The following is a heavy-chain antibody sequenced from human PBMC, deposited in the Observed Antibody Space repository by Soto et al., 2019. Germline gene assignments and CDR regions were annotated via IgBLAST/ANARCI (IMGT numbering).Heavy chain of an antibody. CDR2: IIPLFGTA. D-gene: IGHD6-19*01. CDR3: ARPKGSYSSGYYYFDY. CDR1: GGTFSTYA. V-gene: IGHV1-69*01. J-gene: IGHJ4*02. Sequence: QVQLVQSGAEVKQPGSSVKVSCKTSGGTFSTYAIYWVRQAPGQGLEWMGAIIPLFGTADYAQKIQGRVTITAAESTSTASMELSSLRSEDTAVYYCARPKGSYSSGYYYFDYWGQGTLVTVSS.